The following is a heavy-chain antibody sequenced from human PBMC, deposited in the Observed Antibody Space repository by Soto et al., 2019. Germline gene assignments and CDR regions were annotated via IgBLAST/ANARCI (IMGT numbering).Heavy chain of an antibody. CDR1: GYTFTSYG. CDR3: ARDPDIPLWFMGRNCFDP. V-gene: IGHV1-18*01. Sequence: QVQLVQSGAEVKKPGASVKVSCKASGYTFTSYGIIWVRQAPGQGLEWMGWISAYNGNTNYAQKLQGRVTMTTDTSTSKDYMRLRGLRSDDTAVYYCARDPDIPLWFMGRNCFDPWGQGTLVTVSS. CDR2: ISAYNGNT. D-gene: IGHD5-18*01. J-gene: IGHJ5*02.